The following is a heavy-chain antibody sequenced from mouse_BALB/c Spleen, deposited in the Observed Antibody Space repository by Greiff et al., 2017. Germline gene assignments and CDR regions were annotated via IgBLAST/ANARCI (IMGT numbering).Heavy chain of an antibody. V-gene: IGHV3-8*02. CDR3: ARYGNFLFAY. CDR1: GDSITSGY. CDR2: ISYSGST. Sequence: EVQLQQSGPDLVKPSQSLSLTCSVTGDSITSGYWNWIRKFPGNKLEYMGYISYSGSTYYNPSLKSRISITRDTSKNQYYLQLNSVTTEDTATYYCARYGNFLFAYWGQGTLVTVSA. J-gene: IGHJ3*01. D-gene: IGHD2-1*01.